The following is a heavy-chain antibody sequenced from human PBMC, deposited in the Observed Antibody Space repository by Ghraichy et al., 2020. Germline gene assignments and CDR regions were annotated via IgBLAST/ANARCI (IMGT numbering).Heavy chain of an antibody. Sequence: SETLSLTCAVYGGSFSGYYWSWIRQPPGKGLEWIGEINHSGSTNYNPSLKSRVTISVDTSKNQFSLKLSSVTAADTAVYYCARISRMLRTLLYFDYWGQGTLVTVSS. V-gene: IGHV4-34*01. CDR2: INHSGST. J-gene: IGHJ4*02. CDR1: GGSFSGYY. D-gene: IGHD2-15*01. CDR3: ARISRMLRTLLYFDY.